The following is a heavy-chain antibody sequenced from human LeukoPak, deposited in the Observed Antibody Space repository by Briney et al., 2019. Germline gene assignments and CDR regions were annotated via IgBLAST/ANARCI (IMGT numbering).Heavy chain of an antibody. V-gene: IGHV3-11*01. Sequence: GGSLRLSCAASGFTFSDYYMSWLRQAPGKGLEWVSYISSSGSTIYYADSVKGRFTISRDNAKNSLYLQMNSLRAEDTAVYYCARAFPGLRDCSSTSCYFYFDYWGQGTLVTVSS. J-gene: IGHJ4*02. CDR3: ARAFPGLRDCSSTSCYFYFDY. D-gene: IGHD2-2*01. CDR2: ISSSGSTI. CDR1: GFTFSDYY.